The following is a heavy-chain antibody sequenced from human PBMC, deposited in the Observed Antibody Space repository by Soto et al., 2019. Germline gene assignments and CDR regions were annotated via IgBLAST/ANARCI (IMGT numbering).Heavy chain of an antibody. V-gene: IGHV4-31*03. CDR1: GGSISSGGYY. D-gene: IGHD1-1*01. J-gene: IGHJ3*02. CDR3: AREILNWNDLGGYAFDI. Sequence: SETLSLTCTVSGGSISSGGYYWSWIRQHPGKGLEWIGYIYCSGSTYYNPSLKSRVTISVDTSKNQFSLKLSSVTAADTAVYYCAREILNWNDLGGYAFDIWGQGTTVTVS. CDR2: IYCSGST.